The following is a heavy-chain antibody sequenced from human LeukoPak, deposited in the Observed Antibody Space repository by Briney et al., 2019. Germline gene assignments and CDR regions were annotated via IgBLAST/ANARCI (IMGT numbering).Heavy chain of an antibody. CDR2: IIPIFGTA. Sequence: SVKVSCKASGGTFSSYAISWVRQAPGQGLEWMGGIIPIFGTANYAQKFQGRVTITADESTSTAYMELSSLRSEDTAVYYCARVAKDYDPLGHFDYWGQGALVTVSS. CDR3: ARVAKDYDPLGHFDY. V-gene: IGHV1-69*13. J-gene: IGHJ4*02. D-gene: IGHD3-3*01. CDR1: GGTFSSYA.